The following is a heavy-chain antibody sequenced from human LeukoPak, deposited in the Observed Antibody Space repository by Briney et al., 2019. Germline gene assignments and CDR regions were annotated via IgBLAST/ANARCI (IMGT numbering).Heavy chain of an antibody. CDR2: IKQDGSEK. CDR3: ARPQSSLWFGELSYYFDY. J-gene: IGHJ4*02. Sequence: GGSLRLSCAASGFIFRNYWMSWVRQAPGKGLEWVANIKQDGSEKYYVDSVKGRFTISRDNAKNSLYLQMNSLRAEDTAVYYCARPQSSLWFGELSYYFDYWGQGTLVTVSS. V-gene: IGHV3-7*01. D-gene: IGHD3-10*01. CDR1: GFIFRNYW.